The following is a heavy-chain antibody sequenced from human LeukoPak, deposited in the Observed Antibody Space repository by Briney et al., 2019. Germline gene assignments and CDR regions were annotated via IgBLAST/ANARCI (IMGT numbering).Heavy chain of an antibody. V-gene: IGHV4-38-2*01. J-gene: IGHJ4*02. Sequence: PSETLSLTCAVSGYSISSGYYWGWIRQPPGKGLEWIGSIYHSGSTYYNPSLKSRVTISVDTSKNQFSLKLSSVTAADTAVYYCARLLPDSSSCFDYWGQGTPVTVSS. CDR3: ARLLPDSSSCFDY. D-gene: IGHD6-6*01. CDR2: IYHSGST. CDR1: GYSISSGYY.